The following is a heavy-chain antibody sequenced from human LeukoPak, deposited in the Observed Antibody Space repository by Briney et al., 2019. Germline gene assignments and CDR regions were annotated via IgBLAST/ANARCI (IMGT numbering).Heavy chain of an antibody. CDR3: ARDRPPGGSCLDY. D-gene: IGHD2-15*01. V-gene: IGHV3-30-3*01. CDR1: GFTFNTYA. J-gene: IGHJ4*02. Sequence: PGGSLRLSCAASGFTFNTYAMHWVRQAPGKGLEWVTVISYDANNKYYANSVKGRFTISRDNSKDTFYLQMNSLGTEDTADYYCARDRPPGGSCLDYWGQATLVTVSS. CDR2: ISYDANNK.